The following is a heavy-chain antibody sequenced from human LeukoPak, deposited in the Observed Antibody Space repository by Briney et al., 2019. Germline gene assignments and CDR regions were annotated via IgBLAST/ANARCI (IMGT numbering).Heavy chain of an antibody. J-gene: IGHJ4*02. Sequence: ASVKVSCKASGYTFTSYDINWVRQATGQGLEWMGWMNPNSGNTGYAQKFQGRVTMTRNTSISTAYMELSSLRSEDAAVYHCARSYYYGSGSYYKHWGQGTLVTVSS. V-gene: IGHV1-8*01. CDR1: GYTFTSYD. D-gene: IGHD3-10*01. CDR2: MNPNSGNT. CDR3: ARSYYYGSGSYYKH.